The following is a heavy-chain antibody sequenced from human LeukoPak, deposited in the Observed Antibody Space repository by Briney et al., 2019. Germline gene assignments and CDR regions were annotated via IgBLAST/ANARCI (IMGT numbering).Heavy chain of an antibody. CDR2: TSGSGSST. V-gene: IGHV3-23*01. CDR3: AKGWLKSSLDGFDI. J-gene: IGHJ3*02. CDR1: GFTFSTYA. D-gene: IGHD3-10*01. Sequence: GGSLRLSCAASGFTFSTYAMSWVRQAPGKGLEGVAGTSGSGSSTYYTDSVKGRFTISRDNSRNILYLKMHSLRAEDTAVYYCAKGWLKSSLDGFDIWGQGTMVTVSS.